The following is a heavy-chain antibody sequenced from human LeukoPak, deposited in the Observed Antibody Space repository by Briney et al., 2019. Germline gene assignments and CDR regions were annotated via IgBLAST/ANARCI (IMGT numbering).Heavy chain of an antibody. CDR3: ARDFSYYDSSGYDGY. J-gene: IGHJ4*02. CDR2: ISYDGSNK. D-gene: IGHD3-22*01. Sequence: GGSLRLSCAASGFTFSSYAMHWVRQALGKGLEWVAVISYDGSNKYYADSVKGRFTISRDNSKNTLYLQMNSLRAEDTAVYYCARDFSYYDSSGYDGYWGQGTLVTVSS. V-gene: IGHV3-30-3*01. CDR1: GFTFSSYA.